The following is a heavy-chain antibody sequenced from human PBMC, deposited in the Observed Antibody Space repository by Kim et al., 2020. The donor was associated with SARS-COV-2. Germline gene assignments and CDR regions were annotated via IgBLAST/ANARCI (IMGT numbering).Heavy chain of an antibody. Sequence: GGSLRLSCAASGFTFSTYSMNWVRQAPGKGLEWVSYISDSGKTIYYADSVKGRFPISRDNAKNSLYLQMSSLRDEDTAVYYCARGRPLGYWGQGTLATVS. J-gene: IGHJ4*02. CDR2: ISDSGKTI. CDR1: GFTFSTYS. CDR3: ARGRPLGY. V-gene: IGHV3-48*02.